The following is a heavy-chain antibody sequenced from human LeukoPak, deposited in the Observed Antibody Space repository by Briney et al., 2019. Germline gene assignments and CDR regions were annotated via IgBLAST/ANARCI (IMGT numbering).Heavy chain of an antibody. J-gene: IGHJ4*02. CDR3: ARDRYYDSSGED. V-gene: IGHV3-66*01. Sequence: GGSLRLSCAASGFTVSSNYMSWVRQAPGKGLEWVSVIYSGGSTYYADSVKGRFTISRDNSKNTLYLQTNSLRAEDTAVYYCARDRYYDSSGEDWGQGTLVTVSS. D-gene: IGHD3-22*01. CDR2: IYSGGST. CDR1: GFTVSSNY.